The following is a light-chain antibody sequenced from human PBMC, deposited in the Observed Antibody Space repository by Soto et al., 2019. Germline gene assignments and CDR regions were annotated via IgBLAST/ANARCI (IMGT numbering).Light chain of an antibody. V-gene: IGKV1-39*01. Sequence: DIRMTQSPSSLSASVGDRFTITCRASQSISNYLNWYQQKPGKAPRLLIYGASSLQSGVPSRFSGSGSGTDFTLTISSLRPEDFATYFCQQANSFPITFGQGTRLEIK. CDR1: QSISNY. CDR3: QQANSFPIT. CDR2: GAS. J-gene: IGKJ5*01.